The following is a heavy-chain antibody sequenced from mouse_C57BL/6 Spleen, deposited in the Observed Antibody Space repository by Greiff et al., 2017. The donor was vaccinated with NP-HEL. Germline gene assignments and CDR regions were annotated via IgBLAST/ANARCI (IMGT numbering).Heavy chain of an antibody. V-gene: IGHV1-15*01. CDR1: GYTFTDYE. CDR3: TRGITTVVAKDYAMDY. J-gene: IGHJ4*01. Sequence: QVQLQQSGAELVRPGASVTLSCKASGYTFTDYEMHWVKQTPVHGLEWIGAIDPETGGTAYNQKFKGKAILTADNSSSTAYMELRSLTSEYSAVYYCTRGITTVVAKDYAMDYWGQGTSVTVSS. CDR2: IDPETGGT. D-gene: IGHD1-1*01.